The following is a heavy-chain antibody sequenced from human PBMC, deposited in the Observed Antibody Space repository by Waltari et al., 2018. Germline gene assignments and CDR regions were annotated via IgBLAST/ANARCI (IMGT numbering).Heavy chain of an antibody. CDR2: IYYSGST. Sequence: QLQLQESGPGLVKPSETLSLTCTVSGGSISSSSYYWGWIRQPPGKGLEWIGSIYYSGSTYYNPSLKSRVTISVDTSKNQFSLKLSSVTAADTAVYYCARPKYCSSTSCSSLFDYWGQGTLVTVSS. CDR1: GGSISSSSYY. V-gene: IGHV4-39*01. D-gene: IGHD2-2*01. J-gene: IGHJ4*02. CDR3: ARPKYCSSTSCSSLFDY.